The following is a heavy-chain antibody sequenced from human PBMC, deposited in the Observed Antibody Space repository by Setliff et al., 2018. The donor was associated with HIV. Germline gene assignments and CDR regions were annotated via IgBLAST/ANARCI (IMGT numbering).Heavy chain of an antibody. CDR2: INPNNGNT. CDR1: GYTFISYA. V-gene: IGHV1-18*01. Sequence: ASVKVSCKASGYTFISYAVYWVRQAPGQGLEWVGWINPNNGNTKYAQNFQGRVSMTTTDTSTTTAYMELRSLTSDDTAVYYCAREWGGYSSSKAGYYYYMDVWGKGTTVTVSS. CDR3: AREWGGYSSSKAGYYYYMDV. D-gene: IGHD6-13*01. J-gene: IGHJ6*03.